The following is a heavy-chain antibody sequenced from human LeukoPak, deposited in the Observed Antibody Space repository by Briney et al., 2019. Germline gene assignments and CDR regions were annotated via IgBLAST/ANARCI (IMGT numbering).Heavy chain of an antibody. CDR1: GFIFTNYG. D-gene: IGHD6-25*01. J-gene: IGHJ1*01. CDR2: ISSDGRTE. V-gene: IGHV3-30*18. CDR3: AKEPSSYVSGWYFHR. Sequence: PGGSLRLSCAASGFIFTNYGMHWVRQATGKAPEWLAVISSDGRTEFYAASVKGRLATSRDNSRNTLDLQMFSLRAEDTAVYYCAKEPSSYVSGWYFHRWGQGTLVTVSS.